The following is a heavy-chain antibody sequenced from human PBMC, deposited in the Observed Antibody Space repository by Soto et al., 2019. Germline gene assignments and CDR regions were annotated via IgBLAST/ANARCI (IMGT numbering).Heavy chain of an antibody. D-gene: IGHD3-16*02. CDR3: AINYAYVWGNYLAY. J-gene: IGHJ4*02. CDR1: GGTFSSYA. CDR2: ISPTFGTA. Sequence: QVQLVQSGAEVKKPGSSVKVSCKASGGTFSSYAISWVRQAPGQGLEWMGGISPTFGTANNAQKVQGRVTLTAGRCTGSVCRELSSLRSEDTAVYDFAINYAYVWGNYLAYWGQGTLVTVSS. V-gene: IGHV1-69*14.